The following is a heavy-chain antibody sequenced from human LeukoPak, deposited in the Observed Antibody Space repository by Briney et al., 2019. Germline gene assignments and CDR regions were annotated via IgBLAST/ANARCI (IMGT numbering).Heavy chain of an antibody. CDR3: ARDVSSGWYHWFDP. D-gene: IGHD6-19*01. V-gene: IGHV3-7*01. CDR2: VNRDGSET. Sequence: GGSLRLSCAASGFALSSHWMTWVRQVPGRGPEWVANVNRDGSETYYLDSVKGRFTISKDNAKNSLYLQMNSLRAEDTAVYYCARDVSSGWYHWFDPWGQGTLVTVSS. CDR1: GFALSSHW. J-gene: IGHJ5*02.